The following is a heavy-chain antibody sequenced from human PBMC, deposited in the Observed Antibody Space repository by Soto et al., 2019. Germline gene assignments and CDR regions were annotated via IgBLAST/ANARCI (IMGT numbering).Heavy chain of an antibody. V-gene: IGHV3-74*01. CDR2: IKTDGSST. Sequence: EVQLVESGGGLVQPGGSLRLSCAVSGFTFSSYWMHWVRQAPGKGLVWVSRIKTDGSSTSYADSVKGRFTISRDNAKNTLYLQLNSLRAEDTGVYYCARVGSGSYWFDYWGQGTLVTVSS. J-gene: IGHJ4*02. CDR1: GFTFSSYW. CDR3: ARVGSGSYWFDY. D-gene: IGHD1-26*01.